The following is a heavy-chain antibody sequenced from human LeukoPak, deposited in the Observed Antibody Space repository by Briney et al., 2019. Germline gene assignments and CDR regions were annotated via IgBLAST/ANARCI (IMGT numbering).Heavy chain of an antibody. Sequence: ASVKVSCKASGYTFTGYYMHWMRQAPGQGLEWMGWISPTSGGTNYAQKFQGRVTMTRDTSISTAYLQWSSLKASDTAMYYCARQSCSGGSCYLDYWGQGTLVTVSS. J-gene: IGHJ4*02. CDR2: ISPTSGGT. CDR3: ARQSCSGGSCYLDY. CDR1: GYTFTGYY. D-gene: IGHD2-15*01. V-gene: IGHV1-2*02.